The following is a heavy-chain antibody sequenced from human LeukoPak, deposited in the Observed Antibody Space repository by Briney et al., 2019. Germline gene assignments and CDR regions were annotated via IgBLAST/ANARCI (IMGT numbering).Heavy chain of an antibody. Sequence: AASVKVSCKASGGTFSSYAISWVRQAPGQGLEWMGRIIPILGIANYAQKFQGRVTITADKSTSTAYMELSSLRSEDTAVYYCARDLEPTYYDILTGYYPDGYWGQGTLVTVSS. J-gene: IGHJ4*02. V-gene: IGHV1-69*04. CDR2: IIPILGIA. CDR3: ARDLEPTYYDILTGYYPDGY. D-gene: IGHD3-9*01. CDR1: GGTFSSYA.